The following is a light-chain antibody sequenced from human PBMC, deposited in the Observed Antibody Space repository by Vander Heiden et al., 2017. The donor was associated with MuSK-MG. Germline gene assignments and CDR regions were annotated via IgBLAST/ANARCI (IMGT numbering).Light chain of an antibody. V-gene: IGLV3-1*01. CDR1: KLGDKY. CDR2: QDT. Sequence: TQPPSVSVSPGQTASITCSGDKLGDKYACWYQQKPGQSPVLVIYQDTERPSGIPERFFGSNSGNTATLTISGTQAMDEADYYCQAWDSSTAVFGGGTKLTVL. J-gene: IGLJ2*01. CDR3: QAWDSSTAV.